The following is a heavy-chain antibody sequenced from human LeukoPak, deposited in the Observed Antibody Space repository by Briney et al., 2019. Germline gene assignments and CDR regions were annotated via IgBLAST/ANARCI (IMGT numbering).Heavy chain of an antibody. D-gene: IGHD6-13*01. CDR2: IIPIFGTA. CDR3: ARHRRYSSSYYNWFDP. V-gene: IGHV1-69*13. J-gene: IGHJ5*02. CDR1: GGTFSSYA. Sequence: ASVKVSCKASGGTFSSYAISWVRQAPGQGLEWMGGIIPIFGTANYAQKFQGRVTITADESTSTAYMELSSLRSEDTAVYYCARHRRYSSSYYNWFDPWGQGTLVTVSS.